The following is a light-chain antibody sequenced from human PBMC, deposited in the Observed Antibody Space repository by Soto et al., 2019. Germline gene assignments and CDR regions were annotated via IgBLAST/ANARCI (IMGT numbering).Light chain of an antibody. V-gene: IGKV1-39*01. CDR1: QSISSY. CDR2: AAS. Sequence: DIQMTQSPSSLSASVGDRVPITRRASQSISSYLNWYQQKPGKAPTILISAASSLQSGVPSRFSGSGSGTDFTLTISSLQPEDFATYDCQQSYSTPRTFGQGTKVEIK. J-gene: IGKJ1*01. CDR3: QQSYSTPRT.